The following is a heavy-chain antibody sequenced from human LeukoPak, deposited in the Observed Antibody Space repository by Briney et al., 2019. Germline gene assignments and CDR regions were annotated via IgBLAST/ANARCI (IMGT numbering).Heavy chain of an antibody. CDR1: GGTFSSYA. CDR3: ATGSPTYYYDSSGL. CDR2: IIPIFGTA. Sequence: SVKVSCKASGGTFSSYAISWVRQAPGQGLEWMGGIIPIFGTANYAQKFQGRVTITADESTSTAYMELSSLRSEDTAVYHCATGSPTYYYDSSGLWGQGTLVTVSS. J-gene: IGHJ4*02. D-gene: IGHD3-22*01. V-gene: IGHV1-69*13.